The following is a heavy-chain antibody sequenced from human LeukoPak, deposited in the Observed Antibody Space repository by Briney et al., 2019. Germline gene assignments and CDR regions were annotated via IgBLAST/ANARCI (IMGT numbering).Heavy chain of an antibody. CDR3: ARLSNDNGVKFDY. Sequence: PSQTLSLTCTVSGGSLCSVGSWWNWVRQQPEKGLEWIAYIYYSDTAHYNPSLKSRVTMSVDTSTNQFSLKLGSVTAADTGVYFCARLSNDNGVKFDYWGEGTLVSVSS. D-gene: IGHD4-17*01. V-gene: IGHV4-31*03. J-gene: IGHJ4*02. CDR2: IYYSDTA. CDR1: GGSLCSVGSW.